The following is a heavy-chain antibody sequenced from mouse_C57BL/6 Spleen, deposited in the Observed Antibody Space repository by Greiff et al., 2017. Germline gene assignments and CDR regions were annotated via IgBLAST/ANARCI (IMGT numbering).Heavy chain of an antibody. CDR1: GFSLSTFGMG. Sequence: QVQLKESGPGILQPSQTLSLTCSFSGFSLSTFGMGVGWIRQPSGKGLEWLAHIWWDDDKYYNPALKSRLTISKDTSKNQVFLKIANVDTADTATYYCARAIYYGNGGYFDYWGQGTTLTVSS. CDR3: ARAIYYGNGGYFDY. D-gene: IGHD2-1*01. CDR2: IWWDDDK. V-gene: IGHV8-8*01. J-gene: IGHJ2*01.